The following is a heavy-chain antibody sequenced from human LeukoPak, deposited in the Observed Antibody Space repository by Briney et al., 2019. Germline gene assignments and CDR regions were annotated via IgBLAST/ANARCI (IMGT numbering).Heavy chain of an antibody. J-gene: IGHJ4*02. V-gene: IGHV1-18*01. CDR2: ISAYNGNT. CDR3: ARKPRYSYGFEMKTFDY. D-gene: IGHD5-18*01. Sequence: ASVKVSCKASGYTFTSYGISWVRQAPGQGLDWMGWISAYNGNTNYAQKFQGRVTITADKSTSTAYMELSSLRSEDTAVYYCARKPRYSYGFEMKTFDYWGQGTLVTVSS. CDR1: GYTFTSYG.